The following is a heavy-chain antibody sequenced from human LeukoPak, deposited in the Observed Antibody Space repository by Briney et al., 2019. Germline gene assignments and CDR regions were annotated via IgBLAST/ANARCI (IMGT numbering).Heavy chain of an antibody. V-gene: IGHV4-59*12. CDR2: IYYSGST. Sequence: SETLSLTCTVSGGSISSYYWSWIRQPPGKGLEWIGYIYYSGSTNYNPSLKSRVTISVDTSKNQFSLKLSSVTAADTAVYYCARDPRMTMVRGVIQGFNWFDPWGQGTLVTVSS. J-gene: IGHJ5*02. CDR3: ARDPRMTMVRGVIQGFNWFDP. CDR1: GGSISSYY. D-gene: IGHD3-10*01.